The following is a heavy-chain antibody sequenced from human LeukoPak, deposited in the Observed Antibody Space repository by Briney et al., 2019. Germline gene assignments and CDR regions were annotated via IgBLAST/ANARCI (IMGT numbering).Heavy chain of an antibody. D-gene: IGHD3-16*02. J-gene: IGHJ4*02. CDR2: IYYSGNT. V-gene: IGHV4-59*01. CDR3: ARGEQIDYVWGTYRYTGSTFDY. Sequence: SETLSLTCTVSRGSISSYYWSWIRQPPGKGLEWIGYIYYSGNTNYNPSLKSRVTISVDTSKNQFSLKLISVTAADTAVYYCARGEQIDYVWGTYRYTGSTFDYWGQGTLVTVSS. CDR1: RGSISSYY.